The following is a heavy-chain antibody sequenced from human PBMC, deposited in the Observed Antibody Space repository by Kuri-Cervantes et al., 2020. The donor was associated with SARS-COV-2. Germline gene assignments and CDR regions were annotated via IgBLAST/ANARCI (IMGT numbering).Heavy chain of an antibody. J-gene: IGHJ5*02. V-gene: IGHV1-46*01. CDR1: GYTFTSYY. CDR2: INPSGGST. CDR3: ARDAAVVITTNWFDP. D-gene: IGHD3-22*01. Sequence: ASVKVSCKASGYTFTSYYMHWVRQAPGQGLEWMGIINPSGGSTSYAQKFQSRVTMTRDTSTSTVYMELSSLRSEDTAVYYCARDAAVVITTNWFDPWGQGTLVTVSS.